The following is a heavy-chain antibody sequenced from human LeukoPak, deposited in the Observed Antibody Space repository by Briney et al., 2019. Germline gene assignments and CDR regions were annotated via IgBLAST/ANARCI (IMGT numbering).Heavy chain of an antibody. D-gene: IGHD5-24*01. J-gene: IGHJ4*02. CDR3: AKDRGEMATIWEFDY. CDR2: ISPDGSGK. CDR1: GFTFSMYG. Sequence: PGGSLRLSCVISGFTFSMYGMHWVRQAPGKGLEWVAVISPDGSGKNYVDSVEGRFTISRDNSKNTLYLQMNSLRAEDTAVYYCAKDRGEMATIWEFDYWGQGTLVTVSS. V-gene: IGHV3-30*18.